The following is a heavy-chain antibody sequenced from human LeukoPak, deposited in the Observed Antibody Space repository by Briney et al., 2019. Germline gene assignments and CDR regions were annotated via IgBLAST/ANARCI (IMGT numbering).Heavy chain of an antibody. CDR1: GYTFTGYY. J-gene: IGHJ6*02. V-gene: IGHV1-2*02. D-gene: IGHD6-19*01. Sequence: GASVKVSCKASGYTFTGYYMHWVRQAPGQGLEWMGWINPNSGGTNYAQKFQGRVTMTRDTSISTAYMELSRLRSGDTAVYYCAKEYSSGWFDSDGMDVWGQGTTVTVSS. CDR3: AKEYSSGWFDSDGMDV. CDR2: INPNSGGT.